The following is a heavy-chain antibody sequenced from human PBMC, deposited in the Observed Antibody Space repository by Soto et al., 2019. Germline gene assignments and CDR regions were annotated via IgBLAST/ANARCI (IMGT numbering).Heavy chain of an antibody. CDR2: ISGSGGST. D-gene: IGHD3-10*01. Sequence: GGSLRLSCVASGFTFSSYAMTWVRRAPGKGLGWVSVISGSGGSTYYADSVKGRVTVSRDNSKNTVHLQMNSLRAEDTAVYHCAKAVYGSGIYYNQLDYWGQGTQVTVSS. V-gene: IGHV3-23*01. CDR3: AKAVYGSGIYYNQLDY. J-gene: IGHJ4*02. CDR1: GFTFSSYA.